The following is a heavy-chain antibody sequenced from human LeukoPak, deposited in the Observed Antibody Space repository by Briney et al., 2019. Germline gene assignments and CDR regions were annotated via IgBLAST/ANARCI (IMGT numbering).Heavy chain of an antibody. J-gene: IGHJ4*02. CDR1: GGSFSGYY. V-gene: IGHV3-11*04. CDR3: ARLDVIAGLDY. CDR2: IGSSGRTI. D-gene: IGHD6-13*01. Sequence: LSLTCAVYGGSFSGYYWSWIRQPPGKGLEWVSYIGSSGRTIYYADSVKGRFTISRDNAKNSLYLQMNSLRAEDTAVYYCARLDVIAGLDYWGQGTLVTVSS.